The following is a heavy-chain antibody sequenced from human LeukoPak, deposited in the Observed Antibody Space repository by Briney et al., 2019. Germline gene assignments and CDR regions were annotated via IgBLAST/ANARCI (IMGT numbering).Heavy chain of an antibody. Sequence: SETLSLTCTVSGDSISNYYWSWVRQPPGKGLEWIGYIYYSGSTNYNPSLKSRVTISVDTSKNQFSLKLSSVTAADTAVCYCARDAATYQSTGHYPYAFDIWGQGTMVTVSS. V-gene: IGHV4-59*01. CDR1: GDSISNYY. CDR2: IYYSGST. CDR3: ARDAATYQSTGHYPYAFDI. D-gene: IGHD3-9*01. J-gene: IGHJ3*02.